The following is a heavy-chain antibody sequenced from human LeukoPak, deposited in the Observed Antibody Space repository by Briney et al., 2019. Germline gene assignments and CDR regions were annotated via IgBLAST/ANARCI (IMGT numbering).Heavy chain of an antibody. CDR1: GYTFTSYY. CDR2: INPSGGST. D-gene: IGHD3-22*01. J-gene: IGHJ4*02. CDR3: ARVRYYDSSGYYYFDY. Sequence: ASVKVSCKASGYTFTSYYMHWVRQAPGQGLKWMGIINPSGGSTSYAQKFQGRVTMTRDTSTSTVYMELSSLRSEDTAVYYCARVRYYDSSGYYYFDYWGQGTLVTVSS. V-gene: IGHV1-46*01.